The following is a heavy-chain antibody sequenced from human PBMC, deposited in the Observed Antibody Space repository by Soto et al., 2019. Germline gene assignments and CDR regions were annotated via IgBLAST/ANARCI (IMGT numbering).Heavy chain of an antibody. CDR1: GFTFTNAW. CDR2: IKTTTEGETT. Sequence: QLVESGGDFVKPGGSLRLSCAASGFTFTNAWMNWVRQAPGKGLEWVGRIKTTTEGETTDYAEPAKGRVTISREDSDKPLYLQMHSLRPDDTAVYYCTRERVLETPAWTWGPKKKAFYYGMGVWGQGTTVTVSS. J-gene: IGHJ6*02. V-gene: IGHV3-15*07. D-gene: IGHD1-26*01. CDR3: TRERVLETPAWTWGPKKKAFYYGMGV.